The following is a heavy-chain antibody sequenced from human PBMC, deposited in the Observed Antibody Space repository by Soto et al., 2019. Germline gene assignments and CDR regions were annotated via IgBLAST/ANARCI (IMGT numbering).Heavy chain of an antibody. CDR1: GFTFSSYA. Sequence: GGSLRLSCAASGFTFSSYAMWWVRQAPGKGLECASAISGGGETTYYADSVKGRFTISRDNSKNTLYLQMNSLRAEDTAVYYCAFNSGSGSYYFDYWGQGTLVTVSS. CDR3: AFNSGSGSYYFDY. CDR2: ISGGGETT. D-gene: IGHD3-10*01. J-gene: IGHJ4*02. V-gene: IGHV3-23*01.